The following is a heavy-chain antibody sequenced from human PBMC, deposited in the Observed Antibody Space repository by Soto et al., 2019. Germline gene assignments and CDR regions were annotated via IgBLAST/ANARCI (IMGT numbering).Heavy chain of an antibody. CDR2: IYYSGSA. Sequence: SETLSLTCTVSGGSISSSSFYWGWIRQPPGKGLEWIGSIYYSGSAYYSPSLKSRVTISVDTSKNQFSLKLSSVTAADTAVYYCARENYDFWSGHTTSGYMDVWGKGTTVTVSS. J-gene: IGHJ6*03. CDR3: ARENYDFWSGHTTSGYMDV. CDR1: GGSISSSSFY. D-gene: IGHD3-3*01. V-gene: IGHV4-39*07.